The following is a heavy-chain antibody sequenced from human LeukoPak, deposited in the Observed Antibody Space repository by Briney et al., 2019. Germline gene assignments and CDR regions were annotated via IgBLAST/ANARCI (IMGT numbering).Heavy chain of an antibody. D-gene: IGHD6-19*01. V-gene: IGHV4-59*08. CDR1: GGSISNYY. J-gene: IGHJ4*01. CDR3: ARLSSGWHNYFDL. CDR2: IYYSGST. Sequence: SETLSLTCTVSGGSISNYYWSWIRQPPGKGLEWIGYIYYSGSTNYNPSLKSRVTISVDTSKNQFSLKLSSVTAADTAVYYCARLSSGWHNYFDLWGQGTLVTVSS.